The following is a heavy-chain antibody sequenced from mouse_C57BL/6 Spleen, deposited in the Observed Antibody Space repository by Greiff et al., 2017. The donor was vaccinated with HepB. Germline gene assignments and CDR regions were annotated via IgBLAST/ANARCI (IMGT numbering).Heavy chain of an antibody. J-gene: IGHJ4*01. CDR1: GYTFTSYW. V-gene: IGHV1-7*01. CDR2: INPSSGYT. CDR3: ARYYYSNSYAMDY. D-gene: IGHD2-5*01. Sequence: VQLQQSGAELAKPGASVTLSCKASGYTFTSYWMHWVKQRPGQGLEWIGYINPSSGYTKYNQKFKDKTTLTADKSSSTAYMQLSSLTYEDSAVYYCARYYYSNSYAMDYWGQGTSVTVSS.